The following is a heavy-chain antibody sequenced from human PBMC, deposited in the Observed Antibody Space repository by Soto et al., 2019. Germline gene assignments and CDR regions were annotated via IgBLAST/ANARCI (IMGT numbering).Heavy chain of an antibody. J-gene: IGHJ4*02. V-gene: IGHV1-8*01. CDR2: LNPRNGQT. CDR3: ARETDTSMVDY. D-gene: IGHD5-18*01. CDR1: GYNFSAYY. Sequence: ASVKVSCKTSGYNFSAYYFNWVRQAAGQGPEWMGWLNPRNGQTGYVQKFRGRVTMTRDTSIATVYLELSRLTSEDTAIYFCARETDTSMVDYWGQGTLVTVPS.